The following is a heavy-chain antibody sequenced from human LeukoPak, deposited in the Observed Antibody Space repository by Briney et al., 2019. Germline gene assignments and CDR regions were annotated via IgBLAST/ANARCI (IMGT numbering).Heavy chain of an antibody. Sequence: ASVKVSCKASGYTFTSYGISWVRQAPGQGLEWMGLISAYNGNTNYAQKLQGRVTMTTDTSTSTAYMELRRLRSEDTAVYYCARGSDIARDYYYYYMDVWGKGTTVTVSS. CDR3: ARGSDIARDYYYYYMDV. CDR1: GYTFTSYG. V-gene: IGHV1-18*01. J-gene: IGHJ6*03. CDR2: ISAYNGNT. D-gene: IGHD2-21*02.